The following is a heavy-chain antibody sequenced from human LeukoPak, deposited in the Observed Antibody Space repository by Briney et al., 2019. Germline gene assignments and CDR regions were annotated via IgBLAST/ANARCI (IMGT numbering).Heavy chain of an antibody. J-gene: IGHJ4*02. CDR2: INSNSGGT. V-gene: IGHV1-2*02. Sequence: ASVKVSCKASGYTFTGYYMHWVRQAPGQGLEWMGWINSNSGGTNYAQKFQGRVTMTRDTSISTAYMELSRLRSDDTAVYYCARLSAVSTVNTGHWGQGTLVTVFS. CDR3: ARLSAVSTVNTGH. D-gene: IGHD4-17*01. CDR1: GYTFTGYY.